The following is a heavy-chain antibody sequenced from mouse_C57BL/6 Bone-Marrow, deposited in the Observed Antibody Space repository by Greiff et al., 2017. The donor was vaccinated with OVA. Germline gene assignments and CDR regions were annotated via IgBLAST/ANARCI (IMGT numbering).Heavy chain of an antibody. CDR2: INPSSGYT. D-gene: IGHD1-1*01. J-gene: IGHJ2*01. CDR1: GYTFTSYW. CDR3: ARGDYYGSSYGGFDY. Sequence: QVQLQQSGAELAKPGASVKLSCTASGYTFTSYWMHWVKQRPGQGLEWIGYINPSSGYTKYNQKFKDKATLTADKSSSTAYMQLISLTYEDSAVYDCARGDYYGSSYGGFDYWGQGTTLTVSS. V-gene: IGHV1-7*01.